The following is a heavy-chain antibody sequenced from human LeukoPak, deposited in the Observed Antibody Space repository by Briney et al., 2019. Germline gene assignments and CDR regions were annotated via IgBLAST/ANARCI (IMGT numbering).Heavy chain of an antibody. V-gene: IGHV3-30-3*01. Sequence: AGRSLRLSCAASGFTFSGSAVHWVRQAPGKGLEWVAVISDDGSNKYYADSVKGRFTISRDNSKNTVYLQMNSLRAEDTAVYYCARDAVAATGLFDYWGQGTLVTVSS. CDR2: ISDDGSNK. J-gene: IGHJ4*02. CDR1: GFTFSGSA. D-gene: IGHD6-19*01. CDR3: ARDAVAATGLFDY.